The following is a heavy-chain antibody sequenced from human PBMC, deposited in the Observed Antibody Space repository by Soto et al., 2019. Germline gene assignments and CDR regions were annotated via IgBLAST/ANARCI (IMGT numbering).Heavy chain of an antibody. Sequence: GGSLRLSCAASGFTFSSYEMNWVRQAPGKGLEWVSYISSSGSTIYYADSVKGRFTISRDNAKNSLYLQMNSLRAEDTAVYYCARDLRFLEWSNYSGMDVWGQGTKVTVSS. J-gene: IGHJ6*02. CDR3: ARDLRFLEWSNYSGMDV. V-gene: IGHV3-48*03. CDR2: ISSSGSTI. CDR1: GFTFSSYE. D-gene: IGHD3-3*01.